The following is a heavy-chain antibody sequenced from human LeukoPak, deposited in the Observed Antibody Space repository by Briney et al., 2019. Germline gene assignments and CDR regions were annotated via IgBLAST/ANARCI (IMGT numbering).Heavy chain of an antibody. V-gene: IGHV1-18*01. Sequence: ASVKVSCXASGYTFTSYGISWVRLAPGQGLEWMGWISAYNGNTNYAQKLQDRVTMTTDTSTSTAYMELRSLRSDDTAVYYCARVVGATKGGRNWFDPWGQGTLVTVSS. CDR3: ARVVGATKGGRNWFDP. D-gene: IGHD1-26*01. CDR1: GYTFTSYG. J-gene: IGHJ5*02. CDR2: ISAYNGNT.